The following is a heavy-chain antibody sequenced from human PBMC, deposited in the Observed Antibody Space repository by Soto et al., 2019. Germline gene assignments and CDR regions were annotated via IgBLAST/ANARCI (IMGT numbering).Heavy chain of an antibody. CDR2: ISCDGSNK. D-gene: IGHD1-26*01. CDR1: GFTFSSYG. CDR3: AKGAYSGSHLDY. Sequence: QVQLVESGGGVVQPGRSLRLSCAASGFTFSSYGMHWVRQAPGKGLEWVAVISCDGSNKYYADSVKGRFTISRDNSKNTLYLQMNSRRAEDTAVYYCAKGAYSGSHLDYWGQGTLVTVSS. J-gene: IGHJ4*02. V-gene: IGHV3-30*18.